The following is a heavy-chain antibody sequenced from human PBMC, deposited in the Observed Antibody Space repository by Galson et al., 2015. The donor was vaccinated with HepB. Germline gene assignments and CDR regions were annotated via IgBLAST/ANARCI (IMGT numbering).Heavy chain of an antibody. CDR1: GGSISSSSYY. V-gene: IGHV4-39*01. CDR2: FYYIGNT. CDR3: VSLSTVVWAFDY. J-gene: IGHJ4*02. Sequence: ETLSLTCTVSGGSISSSSYYWGFIRQPPGKGLEWIGTFYYIGNTYYNPSLKSRVTISVDTSKHQFSLKLTSVTAADTAVYYCVSLSTVVWAFDYWGQGSLVTVSS. D-gene: IGHD4-23*01.